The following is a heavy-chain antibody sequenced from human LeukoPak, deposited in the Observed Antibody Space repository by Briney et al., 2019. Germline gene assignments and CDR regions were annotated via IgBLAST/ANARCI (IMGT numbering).Heavy chain of an antibody. Sequence: WESLKISAEASGYSFTDIWVAWVRPRPGKGLEWMGSVYPGDSDTRYSPSFQGHVTTSADKSITTAYLRWRSLNATATAMYYIARRLGQQLVGLSDKDNWFDTWGQGNLVTVSP. CDR1: GYSFTDIW. CDR3: ARRLGQQLVGLSDKDNWFDT. D-gene: IGHD6-13*01. J-gene: IGHJ5*02. CDR2: VYPGDSDT. V-gene: IGHV5-51*01.